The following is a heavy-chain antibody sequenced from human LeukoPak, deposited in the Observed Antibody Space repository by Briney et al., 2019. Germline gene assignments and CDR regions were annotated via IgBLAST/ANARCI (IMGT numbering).Heavy chain of an antibody. D-gene: IGHD2-15*01. CDR3: AREYCSGGTCYAPGY. CDR2: IDRDGGDK. CDR1: GFTFSNYW. J-gene: IGHJ4*02. Sequence: GGSLRLSCAASGFTFSNYWMSWVRQTPGKRLEWVANIDRDGGDKYYVDSVKGRFTLSRDNAKNSLYLQMNSLRAEDTAIYYCAREYCSGGTCYAPGYWGQGTLVTVSS. V-gene: IGHV3-7*03.